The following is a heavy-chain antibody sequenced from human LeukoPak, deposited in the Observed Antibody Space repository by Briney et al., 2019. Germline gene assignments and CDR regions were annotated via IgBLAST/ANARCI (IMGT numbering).Heavy chain of an antibody. J-gene: IGHJ5*02. CDR3: ARGKGYSYGYNWFDP. Sequence: SVKVSCKASGYTFTSYAMNWVRQAPGQGLEWMGGIIPIFGTANYAQKFQGRVTITADESTSTAYMELSSLRSEDTAVYYCARGKGYSYGYNWFDPWGQGTLVTVSS. D-gene: IGHD5-18*01. V-gene: IGHV1-69*13. CDR2: IIPIFGTA. CDR1: GYTFTSYA.